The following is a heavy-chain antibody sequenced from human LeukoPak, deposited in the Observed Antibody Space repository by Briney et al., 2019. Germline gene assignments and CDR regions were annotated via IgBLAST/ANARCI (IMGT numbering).Heavy chain of an antibody. D-gene: IGHD5-12*01. CDR2: ISAYNGNT. J-gene: IGHJ4*02. CDR3: AGGDLRIVATICFDY. Sequence: ASVKVSCKASGYTFTSYGISWVRQAPGQGLEWMGWISAYNGNTNYAQKLQGRVTMTTDTSTSTAYMELRSLRSDDTAVYYCAGGDLRIVATICFDYWGQGTLVTVSS. V-gene: IGHV1-18*04. CDR1: GYTFTSYG.